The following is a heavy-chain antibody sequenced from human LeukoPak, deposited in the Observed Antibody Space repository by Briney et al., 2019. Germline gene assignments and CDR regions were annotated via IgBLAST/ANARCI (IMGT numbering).Heavy chain of an antibody. CDR2: IRYDGSNK. D-gene: IGHD1-26*01. Sequence: GGSLRLSCAASGYTFSDYGIHWVRQAPGKGLERVAFIRYDGSNKYYADSVKGRFTISRDNSKNTLYLQMNSLRAEDTAVYYCAKDVRVGATSAYAFDIWGQGTMVTVSS. J-gene: IGHJ3*02. CDR1: GYTFSDYG. CDR3: AKDVRVGATSAYAFDI. V-gene: IGHV3-30*02.